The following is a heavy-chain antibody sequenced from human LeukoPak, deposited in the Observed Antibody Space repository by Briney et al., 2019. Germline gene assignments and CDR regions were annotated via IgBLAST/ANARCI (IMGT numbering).Heavy chain of an antibody. J-gene: IGHJ4*02. Sequence: GGSLRLSCAASGFTFISYAMTWVRQAPGKGLEWVSYISSTSDYIYYADSLKGRFTISRDNAKNSLYLQLNSLRAEDTAVYYCARISDDPFDYWGQGTLVTVSS. V-gene: IGHV3-21*06. CDR1: GFTFISYA. CDR3: ARISDDPFDY. CDR2: ISSTSDYI.